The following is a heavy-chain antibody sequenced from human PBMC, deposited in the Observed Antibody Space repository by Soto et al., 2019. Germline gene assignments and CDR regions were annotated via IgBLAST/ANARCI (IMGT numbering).Heavy chain of an antibody. CDR3: ARDWGSSGCFNWFDS. CDR2: LSHDGTIA. V-gene: IGHV3-30*03. CDR1: GFTFNNYG. J-gene: IGHJ5*01. D-gene: IGHD6-19*01. Sequence: QVQLVESGGGVVQPGRSLTLSCAASGFTFNNYGMHWVRQAPGKGLEWVAMLSHDGTIAYYGDSVRGRFTVSRDESKNTHYLQMNSLRPEDTAVYYCARDWGSSGCFNWFDSWGQGTLVTFSS.